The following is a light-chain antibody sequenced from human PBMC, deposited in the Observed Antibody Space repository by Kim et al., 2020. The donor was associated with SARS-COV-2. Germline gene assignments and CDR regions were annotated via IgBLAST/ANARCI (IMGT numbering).Light chain of an antibody. CDR3: QAWDSSSNVV. Sequence: VPTGKTSSITCSGDKLGDKYVCWYQQKPGKSPVLVIYQDSKRPSGIPERFSGSNSGNTATLTISGTQAMDEADYYCQAWDSSSNVVFGGGTQLTVL. CDR2: QDS. CDR1: KLGDKY. J-gene: IGLJ2*01. V-gene: IGLV3-1*01.